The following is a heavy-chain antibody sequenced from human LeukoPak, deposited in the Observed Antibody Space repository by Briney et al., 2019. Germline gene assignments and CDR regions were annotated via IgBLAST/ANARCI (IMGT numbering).Heavy chain of an antibody. D-gene: IGHD6-13*01. V-gene: IGHV1-2*02. Sequence: GASVKVSCKASGYTFTGYYMHWVRQAPGQGLEWMGWINPNSGGTNYAQKFQGRVTMTRDTSISTAYMELSRLRSDDTAVYYCARGTDIAAAGFDYWGQGTLVTVSS. CDR1: GYTFTGYY. J-gene: IGHJ4*02. CDR2: INPNSGGT. CDR3: ARGTDIAAAGFDY.